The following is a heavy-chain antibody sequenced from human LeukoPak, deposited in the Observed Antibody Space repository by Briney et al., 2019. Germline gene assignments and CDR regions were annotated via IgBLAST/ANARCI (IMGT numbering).Heavy chain of an antibody. CDR2: ITFSSSII. J-gene: IGHJ4*02. D-gene: IGHD4-17*01. CDR3: ARDRLHYGEYEKTFDY. V-gene: IGHV3-48*01. Sequence: GGSLRLSCAASGFTFSNFALSWVRQAPGKGLEWVSYITFSSSIIYYADSVKGRFTISRDNAKNSLYLQMNSLRAEDTAVYYCARDRLHYGEYEKTFDYWGQGTLVSVSS. CDR1: GFTFSNFA.